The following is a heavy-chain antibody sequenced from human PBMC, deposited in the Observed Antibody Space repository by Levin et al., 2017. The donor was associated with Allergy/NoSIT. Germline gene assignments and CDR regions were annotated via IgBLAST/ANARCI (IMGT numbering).Heavy chain of an antibody. V-gene: IGHV3-23*01. CDR1: GFTFSSYA. D-gene: IGHD6-13*01. CDR2: ISGSGGST. CDR3: AKDQAYSSSWYSGYYYGMDV. Sequence: LSLTCAASGFTFSSYAMSWVRQAPGKGLEWVSAISGSGGSTYYADSVKGRFTISRDNSKNTLYLQMNSLRAEDTAVYYCAKDQAYSSSWYSGYYYGMDVWGQGTTVTVSS. J-gene: IGHJ6*02.